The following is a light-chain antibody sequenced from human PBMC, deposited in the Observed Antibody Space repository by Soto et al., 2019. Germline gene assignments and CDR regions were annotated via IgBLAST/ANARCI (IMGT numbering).Light chain of an antibody. CDR3: QQSYSTPWT. V-gene: IGKV1-39*01. CDR1: QIISSH. J-gene: IGKJ1*01. Sequence: DIQMTQSPSSLSASVGDRVTITCRASQIISSHLNWYQQKPGKAPNLLIYAASTLQSGVPSRFSGSGSGTDFTLTISSLQPEDFAAYYCQQSYSTPWTFGQGNKVEIK. CDR2: AAS.